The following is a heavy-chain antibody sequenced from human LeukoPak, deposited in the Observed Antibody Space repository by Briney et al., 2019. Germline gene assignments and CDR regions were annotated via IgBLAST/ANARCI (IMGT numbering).Heavy chain of an antibody. J-gene: IGHJ4*02. V-gene: IGHV1-2*02. D-gene: IGHD2-2*01. CDR2: INPNSGGT. Sequence: ASVKVSCKASGYTFTGYYMHWVRQAPGQGLEWMGWINPNSGGTNYAQKFQGRVTMTRDTSISTAYMELGRLRSDDTAVYYCARSVVAPAAILPFDYWGQGTLVTVSS. CDR1: GYTFTGYY. CDR3: ARSVVAPAAILPFDY.